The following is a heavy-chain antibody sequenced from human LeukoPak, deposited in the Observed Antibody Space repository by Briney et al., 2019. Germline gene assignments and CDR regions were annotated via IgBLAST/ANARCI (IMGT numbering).Heavy chain of an antibody. Sequence: GGSLRLSCAASGFAFSTYWMHWVRQAPGKGLVWVSRVSADGSSTTYADSVKGRFTISRDNAKNTLYLQMNSLRSEDTAIYYCARGPISSNPGTWGQGTLVTVSS. V-gene: IGHV3-74*01. J-gene: IGHJ5*02. CDR1: GFAFSTYW. CDR3: ARGPISSNPGT. CDR2: VSADGSST. D-gene: IGHD2-2*01.